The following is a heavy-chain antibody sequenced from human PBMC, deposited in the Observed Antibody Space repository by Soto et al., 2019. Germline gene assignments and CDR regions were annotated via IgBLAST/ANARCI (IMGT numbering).Heavy chain of an antibody. CDR1: GYTFTSYA. V-gene: IGHV1-3*01. Sequence: ASVKVSCKASGYTFTSYAMHWVRQAPGQRLEWMGWINAGNGNTKYSQKLQGRVNITRDTSASTAYTELSSLRSEDTAVYYCARYSPRNYQFDPWGQGSLFTVSS. CDR3: ARYSPRNYQFDP. J-gene: IGHJ5*02. D-gene: IGHD2-21*01. CDR2: INAGNGNT.